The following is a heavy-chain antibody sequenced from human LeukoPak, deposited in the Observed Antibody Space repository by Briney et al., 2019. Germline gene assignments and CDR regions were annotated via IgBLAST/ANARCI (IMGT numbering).Heavy chain of an antibody. CDR1: GGSISSYY. CDR2: IYTSGIT. D-gene: IGHD1-26*01. J-gene: IGHJ3*02. CDR3: ARDGKYAFDI. Sequence: SETLSLTCTVSGGSISSYYWSWIRQPAGKGLEWVGRIYTSGITGYNPPLKSRVTMSVDTSKNQFSLKLSSVTAADTAVYYCARDGKYAFDIWGQGTMVTVSS. V-gene: IGHV4-4*07.